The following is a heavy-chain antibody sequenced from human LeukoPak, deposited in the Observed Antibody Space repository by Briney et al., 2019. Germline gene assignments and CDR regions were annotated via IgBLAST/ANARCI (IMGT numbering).Heavy chain of an antibody. CDR2: LKQDGSAK. CDR1: GFTFNSYW. V-gene: IGHV3-7*01. D-gene: IGHD2-2*01. Sequence: GGSLRLSCAASGFTFNSYWMTWVRQAPGKGLEWVANLKQDGSAKYYVDSVKGRFNVSRDNAKNSLYMQMNSLRAEDTAVYYCARGLDCSSTSCYGLYAFDIWGQGTMVTVSS. CDR3: ARGLDCSSTSCYGLYAFDI. J-gene: IGHJ3*02.